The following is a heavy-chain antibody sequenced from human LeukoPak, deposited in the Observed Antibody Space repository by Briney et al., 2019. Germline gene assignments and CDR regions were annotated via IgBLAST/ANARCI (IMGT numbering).Heavy chain of an antibody. CDR3: ATCRDEFGDYGFTS. D-gene: IGHD4-17*01. Sequence: SESLSLTCTVSGDSINSNYWSWIRQPTGRALEWIGYTYDSGSTKVNPSLKSRVTISVDTSKKLFSLKLTSVTAADTAVYYCATCRDEFGDYGFTSWGQGTLVTVSS. V-gene: IGHV4-59*01. CDR2: TYDSGST. J-gene: IGHJ5*02. CDR1: GDSINSNY.